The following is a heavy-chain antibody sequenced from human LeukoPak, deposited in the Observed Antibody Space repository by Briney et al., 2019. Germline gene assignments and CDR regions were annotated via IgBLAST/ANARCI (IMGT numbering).Heavy chain of an antibody. Sequence: ASVKVSCKASGYTFTSYGISGVRQAPGQGLEWMGWISAYNGNTNYAQKLQGRVTMTTDTSTSTAYMGLSRLRSDDTAVYYCARRNWNHPAFDIWGQGTMVTVSS. CDR2: ISAYNGNT. CDR3: ARRNWNHPAFDI. CDR1: GYTFTSYG. J-gene: IGHJ3*02. D-gene: IGHD1-14*01. V-gene: IGHV1-18*01.